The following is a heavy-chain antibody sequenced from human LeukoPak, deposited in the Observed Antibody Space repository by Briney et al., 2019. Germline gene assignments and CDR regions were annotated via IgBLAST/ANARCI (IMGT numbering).Heavy chain of an antibody. J-gene: IGHJ6*03. Sequence: GGSLRLSCAASGLTFSSYEMNWVRQAPGKGLEWVSYISSSSSTIYYADSVKGRFTISRDNAENSLYLQMNSLGAEDTAVYYCARDDHYNYYYMDVWGKGTTVTVSS. CDR1: GLTFSSYE. V-gene: IGHV3-48*01. CDR3: ARDDHYNYYYMDV. CDR2: ISSSSSTI.